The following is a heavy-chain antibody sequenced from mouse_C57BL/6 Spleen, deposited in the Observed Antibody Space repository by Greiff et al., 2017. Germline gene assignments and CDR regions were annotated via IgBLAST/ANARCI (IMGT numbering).Heavy chain of an antibody. CDR3: ARLITTRFYAMDY. V-gene: IGHV1-69*01. CDR2: IDPSDSYT. CDR1: GYTFTSYW. Sequence: QVQLQQPGAELVMPGASVKLSCKASGYTFTSYWMHWLKQRPGQGLEWIGEIDPSDSYTNYNQKFKGKSTLTVDKSSSTAYMQLSSLTSEDSAVYYCARLITTRFYAMDYWGQGTSVTVSS. J-gene: IGHJ4*01. D-gene: IGHD2-4*01.